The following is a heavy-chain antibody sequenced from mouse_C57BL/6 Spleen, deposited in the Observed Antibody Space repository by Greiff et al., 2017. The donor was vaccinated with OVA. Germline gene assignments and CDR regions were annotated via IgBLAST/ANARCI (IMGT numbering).Heavy chain of an antibody. Sequence: EVKVVESGGGLVKPGGSLKLSCAASGFTFSSYAMSWVRQTPEKRLEWVATISDGGSYTYYPDNVKGRFTISRDNAKNNLYLQMSHLKSEDTAMYYCARDGLAYWYFDVWGTGTTVTVSS. CDR3: ARDGLAYWYFDV. CDR2: ISDGGSYT. CDR1: GFTFSSYA. D-gene: IGHD4-1*01. J-gene: IGHJ1*03. V-gene: IGHV5-4*01.